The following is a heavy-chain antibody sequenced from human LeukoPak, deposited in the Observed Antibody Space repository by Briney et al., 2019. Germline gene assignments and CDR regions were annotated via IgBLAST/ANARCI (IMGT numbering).Heavy chain of an antibody. Sequence: SETLSLTCTVSGGSISSNYWSWIRQPPGKGLEWIGHIFYTGSTNYNPSLRSRVTISVDTSKNQSSLKLRSVTAADTAVYYCARFYFDTSGYYFYYFDYWGQGTLVTVSS. CDR3: ARFYFDTSGYYFYYFDY. V-gene: IGHV4-59*01. CDR2: IFYTGST. D-gene: IGHD3-22*01. J-gene: IGHJ4*02. CDR1: GGSISSNY.